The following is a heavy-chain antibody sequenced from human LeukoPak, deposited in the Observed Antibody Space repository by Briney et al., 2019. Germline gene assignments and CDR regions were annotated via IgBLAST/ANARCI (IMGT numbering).Heavy chain of an antibody. Sequence: ASVKVSCKASGYTFTSYDINWVRQATGQGLEWMGWMNPNSGNTGYAQKFQGRVTISADKSTSTAYMELSSLRSEDTAIYFCARTWSGSFTNYFDFWGQGTLVTVST. CDR1: GYTFTSYD. CDR2: MNPNSGNT. J-gene: IGHJ4*02. V-gene: IGHV1-8*03. CDR3: ARTWSGSFTNYFDF. D-gene: IGHD1-26*01.